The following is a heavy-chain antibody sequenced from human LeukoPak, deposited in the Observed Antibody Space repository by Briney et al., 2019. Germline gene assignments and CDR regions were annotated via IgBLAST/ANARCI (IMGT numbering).Heavy chain of an antibody. V-gene: IGHV4-4*07. J-gene: IGHJ4*02. CDR1: GGSISSYY. CDR3: ARPGYSYGYPREYVY. D-gene: IGHD5-18*01. Sequence: SETLSLTCTVSGGSISSYYWSWIRQPAGKGLEWIGRIYTSGSTNYNPSLKSRVTISVDTSKNQFSLKLSSVTAADTAVYYCARPGYSYGYPREYVYWGQGTLVTVSS. CDR2: IYTSGST.